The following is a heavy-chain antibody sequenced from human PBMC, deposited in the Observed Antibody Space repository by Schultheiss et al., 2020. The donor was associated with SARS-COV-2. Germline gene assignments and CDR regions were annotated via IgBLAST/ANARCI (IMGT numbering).Heavy chain of an antibody. J-gene: IGHJ6*02. V-gene: IGHV3-74*01. CDR1: GFTFSTYA. CDR3: SAKTYYYYYGMDV. Sequence: GGSLRLSCAASGFTFSTYAMSWVRQAPGKGLEWVSRINSDGSSTSYADSVKGRFTISRDNAKNTLYLQMNSLRAEDTAVYYCSAKTYYYYYGMDVWGQGTTVTVSS. CDR2: INSDGSST.